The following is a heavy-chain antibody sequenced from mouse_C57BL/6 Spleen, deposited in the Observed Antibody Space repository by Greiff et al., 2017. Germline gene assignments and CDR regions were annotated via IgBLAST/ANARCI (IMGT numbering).Heavy chain of an antibody. CDR3: ARTYDYDRDAMDY. D-gene: IGHD2-4*01. V-gene: IGHV1-7*01. CDR1: GYTFTSYW. CDR2: INPSSGYT. Sequence: VHLVESGAELAKPGASVKLSCKASGYTFTSYWMHWVKQRPGQGLEWIGYINPSSGYTKYNQKFKDKATLTADKSSSTAYMQLSSLTYEDSAVYYCARTYDYDRDAMDYWGQGTSVTVSS. J-gene: IGHJ4*01.